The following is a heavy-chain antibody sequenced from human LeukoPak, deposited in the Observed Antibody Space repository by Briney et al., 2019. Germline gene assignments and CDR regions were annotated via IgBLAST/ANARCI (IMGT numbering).Heavy chain of an antibody. Sequence: PGGSLRLSCAASGLTFSDNAMSWVRQAPGKGLGWVSGITSGFTPHYADSVKGRFTISRDNSKNTFHLPLNSLRAEDTAVYYCAKDYSDSRVADVFFEYWGQGTLVTVSS. D-gene: IGHD2-15*01. J-gene: IGHJ4*02. CDR2: ITSGFTP. V-gene: IGHV3-23*01. CDR1: GLTFSDNA. CDR3: AKDYSDSRVADVFFEY.